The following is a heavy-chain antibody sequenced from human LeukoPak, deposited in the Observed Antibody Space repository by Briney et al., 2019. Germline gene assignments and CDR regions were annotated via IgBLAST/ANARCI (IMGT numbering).Heavy chain of an antibody. J-gene: IGHJ4*02. CDR2: ISTYNGNT. D-gene: IGHD5-12*01. Sequence: ASVKVSCKASGYNFNSHGIIWVRQAPGQGLERMGWISTYNGNTNYAQKFQGRVTMTTDTSTSTVSMELRSLRSDDTALYYCARDGRRGYSGYRFDYWGQGTLVTVSS. CDR1: GYNFNSHG. CDR3: ARDGRRGYSGYRFDY. V-gene: IGHV1-18*04.